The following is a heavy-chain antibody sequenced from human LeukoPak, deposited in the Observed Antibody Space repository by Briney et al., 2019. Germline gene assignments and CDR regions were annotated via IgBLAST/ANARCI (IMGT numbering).Heavy chain of an antibody. CDR3: ARLLFPGMNYDFWSGAYYYYGMDV. Sequence: PSETLSLTCTVSGGSISSYYWSWIRQPPGKGLEWIGYIYYSGSTNHNPSLKSRVTISVDTSKNQFSLKLSSVTAADTAVYYCARLLFPGMNYDFWSGAYYYYGMDVWGQGTTVTVSS. CDR2: IYYSGST. V-gene: IGHV4-59*08. CDR1: GGSISSYY. J-gene: IGHJ6*02. D-gene: IGHD3-3*01.